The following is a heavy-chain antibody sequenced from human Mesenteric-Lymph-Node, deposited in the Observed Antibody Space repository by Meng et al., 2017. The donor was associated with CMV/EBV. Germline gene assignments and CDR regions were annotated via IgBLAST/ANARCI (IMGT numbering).Heavy chain of an antibody. V-gene: IGHV1-8*03. Sequence: ASVKVSCKASGYTFTSYDINWVRQATGQGLEWMGWMNPNSGNTGYAQKLQGRVTITRNTSISTAYMELSSLRSEDTAVYYCARGLDYSSSWYGYYYYGMDVWGQGTTVTVSS. CDR2: MNPNSGNT. D-gene: IGHD6-13*01. J-gene: IGHJ6*02. CDR3: ARGLDYSSSWYGYYYYGMDV. CDR1: GYTFTSYD.